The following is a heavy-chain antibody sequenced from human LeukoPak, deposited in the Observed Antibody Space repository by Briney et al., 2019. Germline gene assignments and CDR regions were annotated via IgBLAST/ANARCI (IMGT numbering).Heavy chain of an antibody. D-gene: IGHD3-22*01. Sequence: SGGSLRLSCAASGFTFSSYWMHWVRQAPGKGLVWVSRINSDGSSTNYADSVKGRFTISRDNAKNTLYLQMNSLRAEDTAVYYCARANNPRTYYYDSSGYRGYWGQGTLVTVSS. CDR1: GFTFSSYW. CDR2: INSDGSST. V-gene: IGHV3-74*01. J-gene: IGHJ4*02. CDR3: ARANNPRTYYYDSSGYRGY.